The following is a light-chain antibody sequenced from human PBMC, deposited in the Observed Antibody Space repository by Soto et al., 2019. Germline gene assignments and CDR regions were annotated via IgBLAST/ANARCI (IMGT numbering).Light chain of an antibody. CDR3: QQYGGSPRT. Sequence: EIVLTQSPATLSLSLGERATLSCRASQSVSSKLAWYQQKPGQAPRVLIYGASSRATGIPDRFGGSGSGTDFTLTISRLEPEDFAVYYCQQYGGSPRTFGQGTKLEI. J-gene: IGKJ2*01. CDR1: QSVSSK. CDR2: GAS. V-gene: IGKV3-20*01.